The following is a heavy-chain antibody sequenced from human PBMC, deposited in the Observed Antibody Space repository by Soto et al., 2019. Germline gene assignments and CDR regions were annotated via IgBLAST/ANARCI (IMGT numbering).Heavy chain of an antibody. CDR2: ISYDGSRK. Sequence: QVHLVESGGGVVQPGSSLRLSCAASEFTFRIFAMHWLRQSPGKGLEWVAVISYDGSRKADSVKGRFTVSRDNSWNTLYLQMHSLGAEDTAIYYCARGDREDIEEVVGVRPGEYSMDVWGQGTTVTVSS. D-gene: IGHD1-26*01. CDR1: EFTFRIFA. V-gene: IGHV3-30-3*01. CDR3: ARGDREDIEEVVGVRPGEYSMDV. J-gene: IGHJ6*02.